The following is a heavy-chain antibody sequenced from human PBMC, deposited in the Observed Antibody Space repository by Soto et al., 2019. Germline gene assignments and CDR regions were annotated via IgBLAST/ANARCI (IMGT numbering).Heavy chain of an antibody. Sequence: EVQLLESGGGLVQPGGSLRLSCAASGFTFSSYAMSWVRQAPGKGLEWVSAISGSGGSTYYADSVKGRFTISGDNSKNTLYLQMNSLRAEDTAVYYCAKGRLARYYYYYYMDVWGKGTTVTVSS. D-gene: IGHD6-25*01. CDR3: AKGRLARYYYYYYMDV. CDR2: ISGSGGST. V-gene: IGHV3-23*01. CDR1: GFTFSSYA. J-gene: IGHJ6*03.